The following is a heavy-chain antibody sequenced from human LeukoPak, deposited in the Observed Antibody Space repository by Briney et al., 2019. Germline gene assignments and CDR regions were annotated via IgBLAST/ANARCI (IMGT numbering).Heavy chain of an antibody. CDR2: IYSGGST. V-gene: IGHV3-66*01. CDR3: ARRRAGRDYYYGMDV. Sequence: GGSLRLSCAASLVTVSSNYMSWVRQAPGKGLEWGSVIYSGGSTYYANSVKGRFTISRDNSKNTLYLQMNSLRAEDTAVYYCARRRAGRDYYYGMDVWGQGTTVTVSS. J-gene: IGHJ6*02. CDR1: LVTVSSNY. D-gene: IGHD6-19*01.